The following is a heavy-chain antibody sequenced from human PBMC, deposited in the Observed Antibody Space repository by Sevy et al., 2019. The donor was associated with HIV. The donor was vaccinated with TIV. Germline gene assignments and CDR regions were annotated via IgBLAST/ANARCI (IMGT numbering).Heavy chain of an antibody. CDR3: ARHNGNYEWFDP. V-gene: IGHV4-38-2*01. CDR1: GYSISGGYY. D-gene: IGHD1-7*01. CDR2: IYHSGST. J-gene: IGHJ5*02. Sequence: SETLCLTCAVSGYSISGGYYWGWIRQPPGKGLEWIGSIYHSGSTYYNPSLKSRVTIAVDTNNNHFSLKLSSVTAADRAVYYCARHNGNYEWFDPWGQGTLVTVSS.